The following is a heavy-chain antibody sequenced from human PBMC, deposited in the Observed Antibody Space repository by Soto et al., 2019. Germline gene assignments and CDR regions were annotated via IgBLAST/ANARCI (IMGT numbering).Heavy chain of an antibody. Sequence: LSLTCAASGFTFSSYAMHWVRQAPGKGLEYVSAISSNGGSTYYANSVKGRFTISRDNSKNTLYLQMGSLRAEDMAVYYCAREGTGELPKEHGAFDIWGQGTMVTVSS. J-gene: IGHJ3*02. CDR1: GFTFSSYA. D-gene: IGHD1-26*01. CDR3: AREGTGELPKEHGAFDI. V-gene: IGHV3-64*01. CDR2: ISSNGGST.